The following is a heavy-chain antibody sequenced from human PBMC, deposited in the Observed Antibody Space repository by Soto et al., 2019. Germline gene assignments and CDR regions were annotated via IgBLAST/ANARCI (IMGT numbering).Heavy chain of an antibody. CDR1: GFTFSSYA. D-gene: IGHD1-1*01. Sequence: GGSLRLSCAASGFTFSSYAMSWVRQAPGKGLEWVSAIRGNGGSTYYADSVKGRFTISRDNSKNTLYLQMNSLRAEDTAVYYCAKGDWNDVFHWGQGTLVTVSS. V-gene: IGHV3-23*01. CDR3: AKGDWNDVFH. J-gene: IGHJ4*02. CDR2: IRGNGGST.